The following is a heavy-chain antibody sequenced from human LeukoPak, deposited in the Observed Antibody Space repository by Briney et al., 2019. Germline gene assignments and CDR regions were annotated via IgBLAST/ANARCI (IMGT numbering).Heavy chain of an antibody. Sequence: GGSLRLSCAASGFTFSSYWMSWVRQAPGKGLEWVSSISSSSSYIYYADSVKGRFTISRDNAKNSLYLQMNSLRAEDTAVYYCARDSGILAFDPWGQGTLVTVSS. CDR3: ARDSGILAFDP. D-gene: IGHD2-15*01. CDR1: GFTFSSYW. V-gene: IGHV3-21*01. CDR2: ISSSSSYI. J-gene: IGHJ5*02.